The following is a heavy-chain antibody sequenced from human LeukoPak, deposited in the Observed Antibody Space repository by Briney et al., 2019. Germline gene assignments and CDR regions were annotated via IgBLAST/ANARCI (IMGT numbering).Heavy chain of an antibody. D-gene: IGHD5/OR15-5a*01. CDR2: IYDSGST. Sequence: SGTLSLTCAVSGASISSSYWWAWVRQPPGKGPEWIGEIYDSGSTNYNPSLKSRVTISVDKSKNQFSLKLSSVTAADTAVYYCAREVYDAFDIWGQGTMVTVSS. CDR3: AREVYDAFDI. V-gene: IGHV4-4*02. J-gene: IGHJ3*02. CDR1: GASISSSYW.